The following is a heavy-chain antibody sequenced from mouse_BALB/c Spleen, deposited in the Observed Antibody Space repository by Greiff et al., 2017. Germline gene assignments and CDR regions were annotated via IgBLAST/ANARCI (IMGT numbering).Heavy chain of an antibody. V-gene: IGHV7-3*02. CDR1: GFTFTDYY. Sequence: EVHLVESGGGLVQPGGSLRLSCATSGFTFTDYYMSWVRQPPGKALEWLGFIRNKANGYTTEYSASVKGRFTISRDNSQSILYLQMNTLRAEDSATYYCARDQDYAMDYWGQGTSVTVSS. CDR3: ARDQDYAMDY. J-gene: IGHJ4*01. CDR2: IRNKANGYTT.